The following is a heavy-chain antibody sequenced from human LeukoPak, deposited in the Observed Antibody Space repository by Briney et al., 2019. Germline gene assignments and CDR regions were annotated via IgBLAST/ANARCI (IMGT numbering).Heavy chain of an antibody. CDR2: INHSGST. J-gene: IGHJ6*03. V-gene: IGHV4-34*01. Sequence: PSETLSLACAVYGGSFSGYYWSWIRQPPGKGLEWIGEINHSGSTNYNPSLKGRVTISVDTSKNQFSLKLSSVTAADTAVYYCARGGGTVVTRRPSRYYMDVWGKGTTVTVSS. CDR3: ARGGGTVVTRRPSRYYMDV. D-gene: IGHD4-23*01. CDR1: GGSFSGYY.